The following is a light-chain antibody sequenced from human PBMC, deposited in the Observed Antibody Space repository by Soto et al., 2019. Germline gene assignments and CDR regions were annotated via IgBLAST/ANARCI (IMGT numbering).Light chain of an antibody. CDR1: QTINNW. CDR2: KTS. CDR3: QQYNTYPCT. V-gene: IGKV1-5*03. Sequence: DVQMTQSPSTLSASVGDRVTITCRASQTINNWLAWYQQRPGKAPTFLIYKTSTLETGVPSRFSGSGSGTEFTLTISSLQPEDFASYYCQQYNTYPCTFGQGTRVES. J-gene: IGKJ1*01.